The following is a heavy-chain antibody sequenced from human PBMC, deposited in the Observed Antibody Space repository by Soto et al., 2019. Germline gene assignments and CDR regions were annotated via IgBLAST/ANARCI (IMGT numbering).Heavy chain of an antibody. Sequence: CLGLGGAACGFTVSSYAMSWVRQAPGKGLEWVSAISGSGGSTYYADSVKGRFTISRDNSKDTLYLQMNSLRAEDTAVYYCANSFDYGDYFDYWGQGTLVTVSS. D-gene: IGHD4-17*01. V-gene: IGHV3-23*01. CDR1: GFTVSSYA. CDR3: ANSFDYGDYFDY. J-gene: IGHJ4*02. CDR2: ISGSGGST.